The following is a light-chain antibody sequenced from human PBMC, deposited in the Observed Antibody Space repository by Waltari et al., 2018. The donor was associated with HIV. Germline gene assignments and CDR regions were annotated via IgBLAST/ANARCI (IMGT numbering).Light chain of an antibody. CDR3: QHYNHGPPLT. CDR2: GAS. J-gene: IGKJ4*01. CDR1: QSVSSN. Sequence: EIVMTQSPATLSGFPGARATLSCRASQSVSSNLAWYQQKPGQAPRPLIYGASTRATGIPARFSGSGSGTEFTLTISGLQSEDFAVYYCQHYNHGPPLTFGGGTKVEIK. V-gene: IGKV3-15*01.